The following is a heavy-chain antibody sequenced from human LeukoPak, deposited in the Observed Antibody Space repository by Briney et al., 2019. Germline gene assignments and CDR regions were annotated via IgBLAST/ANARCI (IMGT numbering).Heavy chain of an antibody. CDR3: ARDFPGLIVGGGAHDY. D-gene: IGHD1-26*01. V-gene: IGHV1-69*13. J-gene: IGHJ4*02. Sequence: GASVKVSCKASGYTFTSYPISWVRQAPGQGLEWMGGIIPIFGTANYAQKFQGRVTITADESTSTAYMELSSLRSEDTAVYYCARDFPGLIVGGGAHDYWGQGTLVTVSS. CDR2: IIPIFGTA. CDR1: GYTFTSYP.